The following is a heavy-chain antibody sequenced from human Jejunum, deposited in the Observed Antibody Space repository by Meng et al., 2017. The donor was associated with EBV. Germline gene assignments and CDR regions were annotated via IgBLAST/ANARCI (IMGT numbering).Heavy chain of an antibody. V-gene: IGHV4-4*02. D-gene: IGHD3-16*01. CDR1: GDSIISTDTW. Sequence: QVQVQESGPGLGTPSGTLSLTCGVSGDSIISTDTWWSWVRQPPGKGLEWIGEIFHAGNTNYNPSLKSQVTMSVDTSKNQFSLNLSSVTAADSAVYYCARGSHYTWDVWGQGTLVTVSS. CDR2: IFHAGNT. CDR3: ARGSHYTWDV. J-gene: IGHJ4*02.